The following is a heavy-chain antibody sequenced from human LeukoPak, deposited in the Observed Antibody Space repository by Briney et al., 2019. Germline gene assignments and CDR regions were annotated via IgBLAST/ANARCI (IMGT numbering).Heavy chain of an antibody. CDR2: FDPEDGET. J-gene: IGHJ4*02. D-gene: IGHD6-19*01. CDR3: ATIGPSSGWFPCNY. Sequence: ASVKVSCKVSGYTRTELSMHWVRQAPGKGLEWMGGFDPEDGETIYAQKFQGRVTMTEDTSTDTAYMELSSLRSEDTAVYYCATIGPSSGWFPCNYWGQGTLVTVSS. V-gene: IGHV1-24*01. CDR1: GYTRTELS.